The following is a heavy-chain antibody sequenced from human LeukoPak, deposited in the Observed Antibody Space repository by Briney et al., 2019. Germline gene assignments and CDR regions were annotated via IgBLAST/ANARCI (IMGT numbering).Heavy chain of an antibody. CDR3: ARGPEEYCGGDCYSFDY. V-gene: IGHV4-59*01. Sequence: PSETLSLTCTVSGGSFSSYYWSWIRQPLGKGLEWIGYIYYSGSTNYNPSLKSRVTISVDTSKNQFALKLSSVTAADTAVYYCARGPEEYCGGDCYSFDYWGQGTLVTVSS. CDR2: IYYSGST. CDR1: GGSFSSYY. J-gene: IGHJ4*02. D-gene: IGHD2-21*02.